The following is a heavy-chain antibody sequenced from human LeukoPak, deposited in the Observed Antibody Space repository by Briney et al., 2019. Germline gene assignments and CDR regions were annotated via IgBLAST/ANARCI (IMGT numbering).Heavy chain of an antibody. CDR3: ARNHFDL. CDR1: GFTFSNYA. V-gene: IGHV3-66*01. Sequence: GGSLRLSCAASGFTFSNYAMSWVRQAPGQGLEFVSVLYTGGGTYYADSVRGRFIISRDNSKNTLYLQMNSLTVEDTAVFYCARNHFDLWGQGTLVTVSS. CDR2: LYTGGGT. J-gene: IGHJ4*02.